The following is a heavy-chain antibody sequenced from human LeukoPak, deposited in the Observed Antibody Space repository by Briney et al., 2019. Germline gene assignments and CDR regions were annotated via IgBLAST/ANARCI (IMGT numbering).Heavy chain of an antibody. CDR1: GFTFSSYS. Sequence: PGGSLRLSCAASGFTFSSYSMTWVRQAPGKGLEWVSSISSSSGYIYYADSVKGRFTISRDNAKNSLYLQMNSLRAEDTAVYYCAREGSSSWTDHFDYWGQGTLVTVSS. CDR3: AREGSSSWTDHFDY. CDR2: ISSSSGYI. D-gene: IGHD6-13*01. J-gene: IGHJ4*02. V-gene: IGHV3-21*01.